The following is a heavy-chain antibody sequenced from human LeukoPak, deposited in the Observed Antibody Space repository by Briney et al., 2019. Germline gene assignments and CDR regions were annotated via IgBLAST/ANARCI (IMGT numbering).Heavy chain of an antibody. D-gene: IGHD1-26*01. CDR3: ARLSTRSSGIVGVAD. CDR2: IYHSGST. V-gene: IGHV4-38-2*01. CDR1: GYSISSGYY. J-gene: IGHJ4*02. Sequence: SETLSLTCAVSGYSISSGYYWGWIRQPPGKGLEWIGSIYHSGSTYYNPSLKSRVTISVDTSKNQFSLKLSSVTAADTAVYYCARLSTRSSGIVGVADWGQGTLVTVSS.